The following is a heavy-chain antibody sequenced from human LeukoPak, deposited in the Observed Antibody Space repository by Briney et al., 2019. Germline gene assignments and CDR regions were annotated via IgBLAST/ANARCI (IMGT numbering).Heavy chain of an antibody. D-gene: IGHD4-23*01. CDR2: ISWNGGSI. CDR1: GFTFDDYA. J-gene: IGHJ4*02. Sequence: GRSLRLSCAASGFTFDDYAMHWVRQAPGKGLEWDSGISWNGGSIGYADSVKGRFTISRDNAKNSLYLQMNSLRAEDMALYYCAKEVAHDYGGNGFDYWGQRTLVTVSS. CDR3: AKEVAHDYGGNGFDY. V-gene: IGHV3-9*03.